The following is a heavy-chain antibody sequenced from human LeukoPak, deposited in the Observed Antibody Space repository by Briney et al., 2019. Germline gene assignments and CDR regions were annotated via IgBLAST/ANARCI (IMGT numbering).Heavy chain of an antibody. CDR3: ARGRYYDILTGYYPAFDY. Sequence: GGSLRLSCAASGFTLSSYAMHWVRHAPGKGLEWVAVISYDGINKYYADSVKGRFTISRDNSKNTLYLQMNSLRAEDTAVYYCARGRYYDILTGYYPAFDYWGQGTLVTVSS. J-gene: IGHJ4*02. CDR1: GFTLSSYA. CDR2: ISYDGINK. D-gene: IGHD3-9*01. V-gene: IGHV3-30-3*01.